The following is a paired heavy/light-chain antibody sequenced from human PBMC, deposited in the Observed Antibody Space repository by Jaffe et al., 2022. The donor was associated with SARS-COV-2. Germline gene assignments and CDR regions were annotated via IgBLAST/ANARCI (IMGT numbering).Light chain of an antibody. CDR3: SSFTGTSTQL. V-gene: IGLV2-14*01. Sequence: QSALTQPASVSGSPGQSITISCTGTSSDVGGYNYVSWYQQHPGEAPQLMIYDVNNRPSGVSNRFSGSKSGNTASLTISGLQSEDEADYYCSSFTGTSTQLFGGGTKLTVL. J-gene: IGLJ2*01. CDR1: SSDVGGYNY. CDR2: DVN.
Heavy chain of an antibody. CDR2: INTGNGNT. V-gene: IGHV1-3*04. D-gene: IGHD2-2*01. Sequence: QVQLVQSGAEVKKPGASVKVSCKTSGYTFTTYAMHWVRQAPGQRLEWMGWINTGNGNTKYSQKFQGRVTITRDTSASTAYMELSSLRSEDTAVYYCVRAYVVVPAVRGGDFWGQGTLVTVSS. CDR3: VRAYVVVPAVRGGDF. J-gene: IGHJ4*02. CDR1: GYTFTTYA.